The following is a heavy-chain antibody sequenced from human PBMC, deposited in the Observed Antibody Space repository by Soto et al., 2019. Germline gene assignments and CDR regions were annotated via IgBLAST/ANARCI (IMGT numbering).Heavy chain of an antibody. J-gene: IGHJ4*02. V-gene: IGHV3-30*03. CDR3: ARSPYSVSYLAYFDY. CDR2: ISYDGSNK. D-gene: IGHD1-26*01. Sequence: QVQLVESGGGVVQPGRSLRLSCAASGFTFSSYGMHWVRQAPGKGLEWVAVISYDGSNKYYADSVKGRFSISRDNSKDTLYLQMNRLRSEDTAVYYFARSPYSVSYLAYFDYWGQGTLVTVSS. CDR1: GFTFSSYG.